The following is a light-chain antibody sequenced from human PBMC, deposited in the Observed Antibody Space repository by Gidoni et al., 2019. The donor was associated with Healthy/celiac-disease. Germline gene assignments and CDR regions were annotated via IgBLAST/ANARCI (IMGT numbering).Light chain of an antibody. V-gene: IGLV1-44*01. J-gene: IGLJ3*02. Sequence: QSVLTQPAFASGTPGQWGTISCSGSRSNIGTETLVSWYQHLPETAPKLLIYLNNQRPSGGPDRFSGSKSGTSASLAISGLQSEDEADYYCATWDDSLNGWVFGGGTKLTVL. CDR2: LNN. CDR1: RSNIGTETL. CDR3: ATWDDSLNGWV.